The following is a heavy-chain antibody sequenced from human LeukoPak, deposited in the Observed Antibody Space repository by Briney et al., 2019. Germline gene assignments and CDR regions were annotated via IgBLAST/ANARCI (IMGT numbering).Heavy chain of an antibody. CDR3: ARDQGGYSYGFDY. J-gene: IGHJ4*02. D-gene: IGHD5-18*01. V-gene: IGHV4-28*03. CDR2: IYYSGST. CDR1: GYSISSSNW. Sequence: SETLSLTCAVSGYSISSSNWWGWIRQPPGKGLEWIGYIYYSGSTYYNPSLKSRVTMPVDTSKNQFSLKLSSVTAADTAVYYCARDQGGYSYGFDYWGQGTLVTVSS.